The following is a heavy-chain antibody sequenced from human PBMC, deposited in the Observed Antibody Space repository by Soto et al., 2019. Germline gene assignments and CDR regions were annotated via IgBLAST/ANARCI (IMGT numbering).Heavy chain of an antibody. V-gene: IGHV1-69*02. Sequence: SVKVSCKASGGTFSSYTISWVRQAPGQGLEWMGRIIPILGIANYAQKFQGRVTITADKSTSTAYMELSSLRSEDTAVYYCARLYSSRSTHDYWGQGXLVTVSS. J-gene: IGHJ4*02. CDR1: GGTFSSYT. CDR2: IIPILGIA. CDR3: ARLYSSRSTHDY. D-gene: IGHD6-13*01.